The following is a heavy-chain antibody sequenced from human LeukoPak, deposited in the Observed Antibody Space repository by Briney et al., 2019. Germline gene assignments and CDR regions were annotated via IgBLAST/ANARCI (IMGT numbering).Heavy chain of an antibody. CDR2: TSHSGTT. CDR3: ARGDGY. V-gene: IGHV4-4*09. D-gene: IGHD5-24*01. Sequence: SETLSLTCTVSGVSITTYSWTWIRQSAGKGLEWIGVTSHSGTTNYNPSLKSRLTMSVDSSKNQYSLMLISVTAADTATYYCARGDGYWGQGILVTVSS. CDR1: GVSITTYS. J-gene: IGHJ4*02.